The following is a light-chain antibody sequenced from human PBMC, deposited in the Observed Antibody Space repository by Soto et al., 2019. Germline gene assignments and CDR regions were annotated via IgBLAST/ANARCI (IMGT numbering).Light chain of an antibody. J-gene: IGKJ4*01. V-gene: IGKV1-5*01. CDR2: DAS. CDR1: QSISDW. Sequence: DIQMTQSPSTLSASVGDRVTITCRANQSISDWLAWYQQKPGKAPKLLIYDASNLESGVPSRFGGSGSGTEFTLTFSSLQPDDFATYYCQQYNSSPLTFGGGTKMEIK. CDR3: QQYNSSPLT.